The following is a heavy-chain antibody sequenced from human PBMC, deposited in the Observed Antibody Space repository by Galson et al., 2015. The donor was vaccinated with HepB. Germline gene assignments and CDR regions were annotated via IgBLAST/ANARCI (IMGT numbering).Heavy chain of an antibody. CDR3: ARGLFPRPPRARRAVWVFDI. Sequence: SLTCAVYGGSFSGYYWSWIRQPPGKGLEWIGEINHSGSTNYNPSLKSRVTISVDTSKNQFSLKLSSVTAADTAVYYCARGLFPRPPRARRAVWVFDIWGQGTMVTVSS. CDR1: GGSFSGYY. J-gene: IGHJ3*02. D-gene: IGHD3-16*01. V-gene: IGHV4-34*01. CDR2: INHSGST.